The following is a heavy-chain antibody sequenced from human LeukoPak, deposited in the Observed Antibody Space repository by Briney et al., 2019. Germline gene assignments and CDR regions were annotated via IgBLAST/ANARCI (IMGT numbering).Heavy chain of an antibody. CDR3: AREEVYYGMDV. CDR1: GGSISSYY. CDR2: IYYSGST. J-gene: IGHJ6*02. Sequence: SETLSLTCTVPGGSISSYYWSWIRQPPGKGLEWIGYIYYSGSTNYNPSLKSRVTISVDTSKNQFSLKLSSVTAADTAVYYCAREEVYYGMDVWGQGTTVTVSS. V-gene: IGHV4-59*01.